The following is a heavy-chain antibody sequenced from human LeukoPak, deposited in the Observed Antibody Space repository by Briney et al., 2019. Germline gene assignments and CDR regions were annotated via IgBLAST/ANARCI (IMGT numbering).Heavy chain of an antibody. Sequence: GGSLRLSCAAPGFTFSSNGMHWVRQAPGKGLEWVAVIWYDGSNKYYADSVKGRFTISRDNSKNTLYLQMNSLRGEDTAVYYCVRWGPNKSPDYWGQGTLVTVSS. CDR3: VRWGPNKSPDY. CDR1: GFTFSSNG. J-gene: IGHJ4*02. CDR2: IWYDGSNK. D-gene: IGHD7-27*01. V-gene: IGHV3-33*01.